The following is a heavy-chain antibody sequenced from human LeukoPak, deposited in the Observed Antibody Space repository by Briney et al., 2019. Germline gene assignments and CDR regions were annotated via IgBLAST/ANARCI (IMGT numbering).Heavy chain of an antibody. CDR1: GGSISSYY. CDR2: IYYSGST. Sequence: PSETLSLTCTVSGGSISSYYWSWIRQPPGKGLEWIGYIYYSGSTNYNPSLKSRVTISVDTSKNRFSLKLSSVTAADTAVYYCARQTVVTGNAFDIWGQGTMVTVSS. J-gene: IGHJ3*02. CDR3: ARQTVVTGNAFDI. V-gene: IGHV4-59*08. D-gene: IGHD4-23*01.